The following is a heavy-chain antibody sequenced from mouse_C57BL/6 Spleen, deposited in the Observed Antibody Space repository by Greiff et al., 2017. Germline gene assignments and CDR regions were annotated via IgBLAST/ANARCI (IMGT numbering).Heavy chain of an antibody. J-gene: IGHJ1*03. D-gene: IGHD1-1*01. CDR1: GYTFTSYW. Sequence: QVQLQQPGAELVKPGASVKLSCKASGYTFTSYWMHWVKQRPGQGLEWIGMIHPNSGSTNYNEKFKSKATLTVDKSSSTAYMQLSSLTSEDSAVYYCAREDGSIWYFDVWGTGTTVTVSS. V-gene: IGHV1-64*01. CDR2: IHPNSGST. CDR3: AREDGSIWYFDV.